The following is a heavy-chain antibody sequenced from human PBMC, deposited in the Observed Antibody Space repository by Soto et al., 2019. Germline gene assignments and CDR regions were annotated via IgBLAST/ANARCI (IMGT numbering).Heavy chain of an antibody. D-gene: IGHD2-2*01. CDR2: ISSNGGST. J-gene: IGHJ6*03. CDR3: ARDSSLPAAISYYYYMDV. Sequence: PGGSLRLSCAASGFTFSSYAMHWVRQAPGKGLEYVSAISSNGGSTYYANSVKGRFTISRDNSKNTLYLQMGSLRAEDMAVYYYARDSSLPAAISYYYYMDVWGKGTTVTVSS. V-gene: IGHV3-64*01. CDR1: GFTFSSYA.